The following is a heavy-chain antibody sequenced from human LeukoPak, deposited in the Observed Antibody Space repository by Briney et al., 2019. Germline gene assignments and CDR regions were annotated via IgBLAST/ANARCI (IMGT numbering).Heavy chain of an antibody. CDR2: IYHSGST. CDR3: ASLRYFDWANWFDP. D-gene: IGHD3-9*01. V-gene: IGHV4-38-2*02. CDR1: GYSISSGYY. Sequence: SETLSLTCTVSGYSISSGYYWGWIRQPPGKGLEWIGSIYHSGSTYYNPSLKSRVTISVDTSKNQFSLKLSSVTAADTAAYYCASLRYFDWANWFDPWGQGTLVTVSS. J-gene: IGHJ5*02.